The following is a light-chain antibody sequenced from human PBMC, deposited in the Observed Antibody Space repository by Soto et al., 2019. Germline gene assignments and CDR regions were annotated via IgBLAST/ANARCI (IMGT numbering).Light chain of an antibody. V-gene: IGLV2-14*01. CDR3: SSYTSSSTPLYV. CDR1: SSDVGGYKY. CDR2: EVS. J-gene: IGLJ1*01. Sequence: QSVLTQPASVSGSPGQSITISCTGTSSDVGGYKYVSWYQQHPGKAPKLMIYEVSNRPSGVSNRFAGSKSGNTASLTISGLQAEDEADYYCSSYTSSSTPLYVFGTGTKVTVL.